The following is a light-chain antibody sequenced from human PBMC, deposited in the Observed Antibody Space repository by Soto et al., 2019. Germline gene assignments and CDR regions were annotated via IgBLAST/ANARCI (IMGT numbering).Light chain of an antibody. J-gene: IGKJ1*01. CDR3: QQYKNGWT. Sequence: IVLTQSPATLSLSPGERATLSCRASQSVSSNLAWYQQKPGQAPRLLIYGASTRATGIPAKLSGGGSGTEFTLTISSMQSEDFAIYYCQQYKNGWTFGQGTKVDIK. CDR2: GAS. CDR1: QSVSSN. V-gene: IGKV3-15*01.